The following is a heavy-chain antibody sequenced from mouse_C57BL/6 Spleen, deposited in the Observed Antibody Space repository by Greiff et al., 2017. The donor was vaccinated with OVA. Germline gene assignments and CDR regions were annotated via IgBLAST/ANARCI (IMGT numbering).Heavy chain of an antibody. CDR3: ARRGVVAKYYYAMDY. Sequence: QVQLQQPGAELVKPGASVKLSCKASGYTFTSYWMHWVKQRPGQGLEWIGMIHPNSGSTNYNEKFKSKATLTVDKSSSTAYMQLSSLTSEDSAVYYYARRGVVAKYYYAMDYWGQGTSVTVSS. V-gene: IGHV1-64*01. D-gene: IGHD1-1*01. CDR1: GYTFTSYW. CDR2: IHPNSGST. J-gene: IGHJ4*01.